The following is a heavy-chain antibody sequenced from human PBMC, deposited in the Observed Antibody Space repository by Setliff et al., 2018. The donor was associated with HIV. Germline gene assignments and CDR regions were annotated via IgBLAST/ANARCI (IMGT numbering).Heavy chain of an antibody. CDR1: GYNFRRFY. Sequence: GESLKISCKTSGYNFRRFYIAWVRQMPGQGLEWMGIIYPGDSDTRYSPSFQSQVTVSADKSIGTAYLQWNSLKASDTALYFCARAPNSPYYSNVWYADHWGQGTLVTVSS. D-gene: IGHD3-22*01. J-gene: IGHJ5*02. CDR2: IYPGDSDT. CDR3: ARAPNSPYYSNVWYADH. V-gene: IGHV5-51*01.